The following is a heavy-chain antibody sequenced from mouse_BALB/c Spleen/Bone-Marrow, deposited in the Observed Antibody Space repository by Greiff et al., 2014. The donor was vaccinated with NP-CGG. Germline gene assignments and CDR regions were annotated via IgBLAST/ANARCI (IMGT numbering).Heavy chain of an antibody. CDR1: GCTFTEYI. CDR3: ARHESYGNYLYFDV. D-gene: IGHD2-10*02. J-gene: IGHJ1*01. V-gene: IGHV1-62-2*01. CDR2: FYPGSGSI. Sequence: VHLVESGAGLVKPGASVKLSCKASGCTFTEYIIHWVKQRSGQGLEWIGWFYPGSGSIKYNEKFEDKATLTADKSSSTVYMELSRLTSEDSAVYFCARHESYGNYLYFDVWGAGTTVTVSS.